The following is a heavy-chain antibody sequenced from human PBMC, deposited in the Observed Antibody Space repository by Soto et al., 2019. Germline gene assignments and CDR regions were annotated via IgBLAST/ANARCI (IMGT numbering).Heavy chain of an antibody. D-gene: IGHD4-17*01. J-gene: IGHJ3*02. Sequence: QVHLVQSGAEVKKPGSSVKVSCKASGGTFSTSSINWLRQAPGQRPEWMGNILPVFGTADYAQKFRDRVTITADKSTNTAYMELRSLFSEDAAVYYCARGLEYGGNSYAFDIWGQGTVVTVSS. V-gene: IGHV1-69*14. CDR1: GGTFSTSS. CDR3: ARGLEYGGNSYAFDI. CDR2: ILPVFGTA.